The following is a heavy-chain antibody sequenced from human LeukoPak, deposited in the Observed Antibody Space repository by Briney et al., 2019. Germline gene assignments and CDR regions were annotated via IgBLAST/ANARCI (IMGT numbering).Heavy chain of an antibody. CDR1: GGSISSYY. J-gene: IGHJ5*02. V-gene: IGHV4-59*01. CDR2: IYYSGST. Sequence: SETLSLTCTVSGGSISSYYWSWIRQPPGKGLEWIGYIYYSGSTNYNPSLKSRVTISVDTSKNQFSLKLSSVTAEDTAVYYCARDSTVTTFRGCVDPWGQGTLVTVSS. CDR3: ARDSTVTTFRGCVDP. D-gene: IGHD4-17*01.